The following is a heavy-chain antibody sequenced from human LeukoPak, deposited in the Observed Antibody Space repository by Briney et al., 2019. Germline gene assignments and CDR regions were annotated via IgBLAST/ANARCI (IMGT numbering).Heavy chain of an antibody. D-gene: IGHD1-7*01. J-gene: IGHJ4*02. CDR2: ISSSSSYI. CDR3: ARCDNCNYASNDY. Sequence: GGSLRLSCAASGFTFSSYSMNWVRQAPGKGLEWVSSISSSSSYIYYADSVKGRFTISRDNAKNSLYLQMNSLRAEDTAVYYCARCDNCNYASNDYWGQGTLVTVSS. V-gene: IGHV3-21*01. CDR1: GFTFSSYS.